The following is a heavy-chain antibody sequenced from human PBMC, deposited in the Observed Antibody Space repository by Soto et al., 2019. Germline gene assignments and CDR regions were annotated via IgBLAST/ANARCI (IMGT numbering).Heavy chain of an antibody. J-gene: IGHJ5*02. CDR3: ARALVTPTVTISLDP. Sequence: TSETLSLTCTVSGGSISSDDYFWNWIRQPPGKGLEWIGYIYYSGSTYYNPSLKSRLTISEDTSKNQFSLKLSSVTAADTAVYYCARALVTPTVTISLDPWGQGTLVTVSS. D-gene: IGHD4-17*01. CDR1: GGSISSDDYF. V-gene: IGHV4-30-4*01. CDR2: IYYSGST.